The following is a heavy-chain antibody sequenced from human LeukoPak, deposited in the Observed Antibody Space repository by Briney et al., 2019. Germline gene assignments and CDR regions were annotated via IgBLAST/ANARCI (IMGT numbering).Heavy chain of an antibody. D-gene: IGHD1-14*01. V-gene: IGHV3-23*01. CDR3: AKATGYLL. CDR1: GFPFSSYA. J-gene: IGHJ4*02. CDR2: ISNSDDST. Sequence: GGSLRLSCAASGFPFSSYAMSWVRQAPGKGLEWVSTISNSDDSTYYVDSVKGRFTISRDNSENTLFLRMNSLRAEDTAVYYRAKATGYLLWGQGTLVIVSS.